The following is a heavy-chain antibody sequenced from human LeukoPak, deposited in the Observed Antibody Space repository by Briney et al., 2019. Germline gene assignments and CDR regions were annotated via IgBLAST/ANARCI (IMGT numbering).Heavy chain of an antibody. V-gene: IGHV3-23*01. J-gene: IGHJ4*02. Sequence: GGSLRLSCAASGFTFSSYAMSWVRRAPGKGLEWVSAISGSGGSTYYADSVKGRFTISRDNSKNTLYLQMNSLRAEDTAVYYCAKAPSSWPYYFDYWGQGTLVTVSS. CDR1: GFTFSSYA. CDR2: ISGSGGST. D-gene: IGHD6-13*01. CDR3: AKAPSSWPYYFDY.